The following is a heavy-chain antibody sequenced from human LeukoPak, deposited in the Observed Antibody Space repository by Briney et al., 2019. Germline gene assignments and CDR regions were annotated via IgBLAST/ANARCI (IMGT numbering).Heavy chain of an antibody. CDR3: ARRPDYGGTPTFDY. Sequence: GGSLRLSCAASGLTVTSNYMSWVRQAPGKGLEWVAVIYSDGSTYYADSVKGRFSISRDNSKNTLYLQLNSLRVEDTAVYYCARRPDYGGTPTFDYWGQGTLVTVSS. CDR1: GLTVTSNY. J-gene: IGHJ4*02. CDR2: IYSDGST. D-gene: IGHD4-23*01. V-gene: IGHV3-66*01.